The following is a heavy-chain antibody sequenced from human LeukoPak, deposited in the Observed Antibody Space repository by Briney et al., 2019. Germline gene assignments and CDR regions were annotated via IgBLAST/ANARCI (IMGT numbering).Heavy chain of an antibody. D-gene: IGHD2-2*01. J-gene: IGHJ3*02. CDR3: ARPWGVVVPAATDAFDI. V-gene: IGHV4-39*01. CDR2: IYYSGST. Sequence: PSETLSLTCTVSGGSISSSSYYWGWIRQPPGKGLEWIGSIYYSGSTYYNPSLKSRVTISVDTSKNQFSLKLSSVTAADTAVYYCARPWGVVVPAATDAFDIWGQGTMVTVSS. CDR1: GGSISSSSYY.